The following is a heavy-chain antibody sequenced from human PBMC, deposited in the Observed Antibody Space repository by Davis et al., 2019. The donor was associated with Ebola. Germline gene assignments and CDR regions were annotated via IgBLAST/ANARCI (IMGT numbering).Heavy chain of an antibody. CDR1: GGSVSSGSYY. CDR3: ASSTYYYDSSGYYEFDY. V-gene: IGHV4-61*01. CDR2: IYYSGST. D-gene: IGHD3-22*01. Sequence: SETLSLTCTVSGGSVSSGSYYWSWIRQPPGKGLEWIGYIYYSGSTNYNPSLKSRVTISVDTSKNQFSLKLSSVTAADTAVYYCASSTYYYDSSGYYEFDYWGQGTLVTVSS. J-gene: IGHJ4*02.